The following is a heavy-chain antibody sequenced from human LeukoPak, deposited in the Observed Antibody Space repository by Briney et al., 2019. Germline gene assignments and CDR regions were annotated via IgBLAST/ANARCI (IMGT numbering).Heavy chain of an antibody. Sequence: SETLSLTCTVSGGSISSSSYFWGWIRQPPGKGLEWIGSIYYSGSTYYNPSLKSRVTISVDTSKNQFSLKLSSVTAADTAVYYCARSLRVIYDFWSGYFGGGDWFDPWGQGTLVTVSS. V-gene: IGHV4-39*01. J-gene: IGHJ5*02. CDR2: IYYSGST. CDR1: GGSISSSSYF. CDR3: ARSLRVIYDFWSGYFGGGDWFDP. D-gene: IGHD3-3*01.